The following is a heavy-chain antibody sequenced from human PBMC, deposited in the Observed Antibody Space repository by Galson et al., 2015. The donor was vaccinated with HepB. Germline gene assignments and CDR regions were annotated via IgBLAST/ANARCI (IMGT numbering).Heavy chain of an antibody. J-gene: IGHJ4*02. CDR2: ISRSSSTI. CDR3: AKDRQYYYDSSGYYGLDC. Sequence: SLRLSCAASGFTLSSYSMNWVRQAPGKGLEWVSYISRSSSTIYYADSVKGRFTISRDNSENTLFLQMNTLRAEDTAVYYCAKDRQYYYDSSGYYGLDCWGQGTLVTVSS. D-gene: IGHD3-22*01. CDR1: GFTLSSYS. V-gene: IGHV3-48*01.